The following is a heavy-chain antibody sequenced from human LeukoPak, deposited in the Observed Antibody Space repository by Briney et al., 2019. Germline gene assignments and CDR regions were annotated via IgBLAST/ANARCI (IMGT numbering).Heavy chain of an antibody. V-gene: IGHV3-23*01. J-gene: IGHJ4*02. CDR3: ARDRSGWYYFDY. CDR1: GFTFSSYA. CDR2: ISGSGGST. Sequence: GGSLRLSCAASGFTFSSYAMSWVRQDPGKGLEWVSAISGSGGSTYYADSVKGRFTISRDNAKNSLYLQMNSLRAEDTAVYYCARDRSGWYYFDYWGQGTLVTVSS. D-gene: IGHD6-19*01.